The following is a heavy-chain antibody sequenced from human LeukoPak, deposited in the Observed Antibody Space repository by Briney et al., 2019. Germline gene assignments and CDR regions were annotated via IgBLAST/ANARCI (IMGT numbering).Heavy chain of an antibody. CDR2: INAGNGNT. Sequence: GASVKVSCKASGYTFTSYGISWVRQAPGQRLEWMGWINAGNGNTKYSQKFQGIVTITRDTSASTAYMELSSLRSEDTAVYYCAASGKQQLVPIYDYWGQGTLVTVSS. CDR1: GYTFTSYG. CDR3: AASGKQQLVPIYDY. V-gene: IGHV1-3*01. J-gene: IGHJ4*02. D-gene: IGHD6-13*01.